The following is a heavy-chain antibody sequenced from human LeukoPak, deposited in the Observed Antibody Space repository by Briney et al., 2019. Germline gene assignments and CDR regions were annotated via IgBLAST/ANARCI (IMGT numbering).Heavy chain of an antibody. Sequence: SETLSLTCTVSGYSISSGYYWGWIRQPPGKGLEWIGSIYHSGSTYYNPSLKSRVSISVDTSKNQFSLKLSSVTAADTAMYYCARVTGYVIEDYFDYWGQGTLVTVSS. D-gene: IGHD3-22*01. CDR3: ARVTGYVIEDYFDY. V-gene: IGHV4-38-2*02. CDR1: GYSISSGYY. J-gene: IGHJ4*02. CDR2: IYHSGST.